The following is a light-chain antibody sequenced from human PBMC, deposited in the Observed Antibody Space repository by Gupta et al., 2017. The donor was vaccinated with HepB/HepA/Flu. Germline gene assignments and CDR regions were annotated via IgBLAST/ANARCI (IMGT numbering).Light chain of an antibody. CDR3: QQSYNTPRT. CDR2: AAS. Sequence: DIQITQSPSSLSASVGDRVTITCRASQSISTYLNWYQHKPGKAPKLLIYAASSLPSGVPSRFSGSGSGTDFTLTISSLQPEDFATFYCQQSYNTPRTFGQGTKVEIK. CDR1: QSISTY. J-gene: IGKJ1*01. V-gene: IGKV1-39*01.